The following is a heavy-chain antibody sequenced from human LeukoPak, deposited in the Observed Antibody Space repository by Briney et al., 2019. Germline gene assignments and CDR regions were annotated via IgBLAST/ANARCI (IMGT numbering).Heavy chain of an antibody. CDR1: GYTFTSYG. V-gene: IGHV1-18*01. CDR3: AREYCSSTSCYGYGYAFDI. CDR2: ISAYNGNT. J-gene: IGHJ3*02. Sequence: ASVKVSCKASGYTFTSYGISWVRQAPGQGLEWMGWISAYNGNTNYAQKLQGRVTMTTDTSTSTAYMELRSLRSDDTAVYYCAREYCSSTSCYGYGYAFDIWGQGTIVTVSS. D-gene: IGHD2-2*01.